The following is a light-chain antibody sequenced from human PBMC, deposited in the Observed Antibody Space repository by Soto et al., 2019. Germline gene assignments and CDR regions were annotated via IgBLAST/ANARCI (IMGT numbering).Light chain of an antibody. J-gene: IGKJ1*01. CDR2: DTS. CDR1: QRVSGGF. V-gene: IGKV3D-20*01. Sequence: DIVLTQSPATLSLSPGERATLYCGASQRVSGGFLAWYQQKPGLAPRLILYDTSFRATGIPDRFSGSGSGTDITLTISRLDPEDFAVYYCQQYGSSPSFGQGTKVDIK. CDR3: QQYGSSPS.